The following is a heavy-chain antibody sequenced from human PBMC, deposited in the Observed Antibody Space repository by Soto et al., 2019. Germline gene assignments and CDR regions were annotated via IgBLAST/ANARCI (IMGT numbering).Heavy chain of an antibody. D-gene: IGHD3-22*01. CDR2: IYYSGST. CDR1: GDSISSNNYY. V-gene: IGHV4-39*01. J-gene: IGHJ5*02. Sequence: SETLSLTCSVSGDSISSNNYYWGWIRQPPGKALEWIGSIYYSGSTYYNPSLKSRVTISVDTSKNQFSLKLSSVTAADTAVYYCARQGITMIVVVVTDNWFDPWGQGTLVTVSS. CDR3: ARQGITMIVVVVTDNWFDP.